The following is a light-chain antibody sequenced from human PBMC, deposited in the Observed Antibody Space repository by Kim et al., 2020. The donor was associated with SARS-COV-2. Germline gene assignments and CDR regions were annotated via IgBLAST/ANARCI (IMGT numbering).Light chain of an antibody. CDR2: QDN. V-gene: IGLV3-1*01. CDR3: HAWDSSTVV. CDR1: KLGDKY. Sequence: SYELTQPPSVSVSPGQTASITCSGDKLGDKYACWYQQKQGQSPVLVIYQDNKRPSGIPERFSGSNSGNTATLTISGTQAMDEADYYCHAWDSSTVVFGGG. J-gene: IGLJ2*01.